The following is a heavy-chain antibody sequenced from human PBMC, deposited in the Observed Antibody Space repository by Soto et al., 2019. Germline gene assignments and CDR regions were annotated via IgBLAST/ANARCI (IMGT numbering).Heavy chain of an antibody. CDR2: IDPYDTGI. CDR3: TRETFGARDY. Sequence: EVQLVESGGGLVQQGGSLRLSCRDSGFTFSGDCMHWVRQAPGKGLDWVSRIDPYDTGISYADSVKGRFTISRDNAKRTLYLQRNSLRPEDTAVFYCTRETFGARDYLGQGTLVTVSS. J-gene: IGHJ4*02. CDR1: GFTFSGDC. V-gene: IGHV3-74*01. D-gene: IGHD3-10*01.